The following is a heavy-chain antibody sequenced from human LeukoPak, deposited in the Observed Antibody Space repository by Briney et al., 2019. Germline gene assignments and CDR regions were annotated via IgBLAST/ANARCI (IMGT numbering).Heavy chain of an antibody. Sequence: GGSLRLSCADSGFTFRSYSMNWVRQAPGKGLEWVSYISSSSSTIYYADSVKGRFTISRDNAKNSLYLQMNSLRAEDTAVYYCARAPPYDFWSGYPDYWGQGTLVTVSS. J-gene: IGHJ4*02. V-gene: IGHV3-48*04. D-gene: IGHD3-3*01. CDR1: GFTFRSYS. CDR3: ARAPPYDFWSGYPDY. CDR2: ISSSSSTI.